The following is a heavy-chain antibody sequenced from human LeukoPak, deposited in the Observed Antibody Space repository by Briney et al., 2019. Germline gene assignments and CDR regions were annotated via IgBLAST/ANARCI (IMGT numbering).Heavy chain of an antibody. CDR1: GFTFSDYC. V-gene: IGHV3-11*04. J-gene: IGHJ3*02. CDR2: ISSSGSTI. D-gene: IGHD3-22*01. CDR3: AREYPPYYYDSSGYGFPVDI. Sequence: GGSLRLSCAASGFTFSDYCMSWIRQAPGKGLEWVSYISSSGSTIYYADSVKVRFTISRDNAKNSLYLQMNSLRAEDTAVYYCAREYPPYYYDSSGYGFPVDIWGQGTMVTVSS.